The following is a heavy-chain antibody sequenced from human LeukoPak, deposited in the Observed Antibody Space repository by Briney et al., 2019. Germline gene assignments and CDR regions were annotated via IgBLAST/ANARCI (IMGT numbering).Heavy chain of an antibody. CDR1: GFTFSDYY. V-gene: IGHV3-7*01. Sequence: GGSLRFSCAASGFTFSDYYMSWIRQAPGKGLEWVAYIKQDGSEKYYVDSVKGRFTISRDNAKNSLYLQMNSLGAEDTAVYYCASGRPFDYWGQGTLVTVSS. CDR3: ASGRPFDY. D-gene: IGHD1-26*01. CDR2: IKQDGSEK. J-gene: IGHJ4*02.